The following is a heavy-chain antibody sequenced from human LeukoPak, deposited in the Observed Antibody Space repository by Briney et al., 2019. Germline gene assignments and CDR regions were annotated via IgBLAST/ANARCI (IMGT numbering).Heavy chain of an antibody. CDR2: IHTSRST. J-gene: IGHJ4*02. CDR3: ARDPEGHGNYFDY. D-gene: IGHD1-14*01. CDR1: GGSISSYF. Sequence: SETLSLTCTVSGGSISSYFCTWIRQPAGKGLEWIGRIHTSRSTNYNPSLKSRVTMSVDTSKNQFSLKLSSVTAADTAVYYCARDPEGHGNYFDYWGQGALVTVSS. V-gene: IGHV4-4*07.